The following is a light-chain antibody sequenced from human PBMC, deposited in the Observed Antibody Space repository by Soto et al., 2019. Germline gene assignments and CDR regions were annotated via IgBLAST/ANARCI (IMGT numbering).Light chain of an antibody. CDR2: DAS. Sequence: DIQMTQSPSSLSASGGDRVTITCRASQSISSYLKWYQQKPGKPPKLLIYDASSLQSGVPSRFSGSGSGTDFPLPISSLQPEEFATYYLQQSYRTPYTFGQGTKLEIK. J-gene: IGKJ2*01. CDR1: QSISSY. CDR3: QQSYRTPYT. V-gene: IGKV1-39*01.